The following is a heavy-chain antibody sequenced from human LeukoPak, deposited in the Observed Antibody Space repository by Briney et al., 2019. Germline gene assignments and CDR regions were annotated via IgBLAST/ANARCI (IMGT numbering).Heavy chain of an antibody. V-gene: IGHV3-48*01. CDR1: GFTFSTYT. Sequence: PGGSLRLSCAASGFTFSTYTMIWVRQAPGKGLEWVSYISGSSSTIYYADSVRGRFTISRDNAKNSVHLQMNSLRAEDTAVYYCARRYGDYVYFDYWGQGNLVTVST. CDR3: ARRYGDYVYFDY. J-gene: IGHJ4*02. D-gene: IGHD4-17*01. CDR2: ISGSSSTI.